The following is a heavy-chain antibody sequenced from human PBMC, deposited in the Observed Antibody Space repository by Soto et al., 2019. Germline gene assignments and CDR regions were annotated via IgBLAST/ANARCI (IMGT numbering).Heavy chain of an antibody. J-gene: IGHJ4*02. Sequence: QITLKESGPTLVKPTQTLTLTCTFSGFSLSTTGVGVGWIRQPPGKALEWLAVIYWDDDKRYSPSLKSRLTNTKHTSKTQVVLTTTNMDPVDTATDFRAHGGTVFDSWGQGTLVTVSS. CDR1: GFSLSTTGVG. CDR3: AHGGTVFDS. CDR2: IYWDDDK. V-gene: IGHV2-5*02. D-gene: IGHD3-16*01.